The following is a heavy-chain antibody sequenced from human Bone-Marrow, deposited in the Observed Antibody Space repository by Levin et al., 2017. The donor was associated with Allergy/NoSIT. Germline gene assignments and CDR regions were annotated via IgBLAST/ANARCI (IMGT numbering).Heavy chain of an antibody. V-gene: IGHV3-21*01. D-gene: IGHD2-2*01. CDR3: ARAEVVVVPAAKDDAFDI. CDR2: ISSSSSYI. CDR1: GFTFSSYS. J-gene: IGHJ3*02. Sequence: GESLKISCAASGFTFSSYSMNWVRQAPGKGLEWVSSISSSSSYIYYADSVKGRFTISRDNAKNSLYLQMNSLRAEDTAVYYCARAEVVVVPAAKDDAFDIWGQGTMVTVSS.